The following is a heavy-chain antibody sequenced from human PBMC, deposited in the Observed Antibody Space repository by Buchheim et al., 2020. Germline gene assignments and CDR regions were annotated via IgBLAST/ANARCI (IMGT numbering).Heavy chain of an antibody. CDR1: GGSISSYY. J-gene: IGHJ6*02. V-gene: IGHV4-59*01. D-gene: IGHD5-18*01. CDR3: ARGLGDTKKSGYYYYGMDV. CDR2: IYYSGST. Sequence: QVQLQESGPGLVKPSETLSLTCTVSGGSISSYYWSWIRQPPGKGLEWIGYIYYSGSTNYNPSLKSRVTISVNKSKNQFSLKLSSVTAADTAVYYCARGLGDTKKSGYYYYGMDVWGQGTT.